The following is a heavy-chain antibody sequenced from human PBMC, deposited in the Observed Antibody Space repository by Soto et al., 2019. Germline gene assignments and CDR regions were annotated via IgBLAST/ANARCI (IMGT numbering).Heavy chain of an antibody. J-gene: IGHJ4*02. V-gene: IGHV4-34*01. Sequence: QVQLQQWGAGLLKPSETLSLTCAVYGKSLSGYYWSWIRQPPGKALEWIGEINHSGNTNYNPSLKSRVTISVDTSKNHLFLNLSSVPAADTAMYYCASHHVRGRTIAGAAEFWGQGTLVTVSS. CDR2: INHSGNT. D-gene: IGHD1-26*01. CDR1: GKSLSGYY. CDR3: ASHHVRGRTIAGAAEF.